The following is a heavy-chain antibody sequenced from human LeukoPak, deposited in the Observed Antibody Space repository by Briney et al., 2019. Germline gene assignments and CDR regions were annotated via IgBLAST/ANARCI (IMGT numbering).Heavy chain of an antibody. Sequence: GGSLRLSCAASGFTFSSYSMNWVRQAPGKGLEWVSSISSSSSYIYYADSVKGRFTISRDNAKDSLYLQMNSLRAEDTAVYYCARDCPESSSGSNFDYWGQGTLVTVSS. CDR3: ARDCPESSSGSNFDY. CDR2: ISSSSSYI. CDR1: GFTFSSYS. V-gene: IGHV3-21*01. D-gene: IGHD1-26*01. J-gene: IGHJ4*02.